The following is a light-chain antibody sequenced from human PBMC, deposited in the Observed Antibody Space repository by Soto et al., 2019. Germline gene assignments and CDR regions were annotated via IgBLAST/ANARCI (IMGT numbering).Light chain of an antibody. J-gene: IGLJ2*01. CDR1: SSDVGGYNY. CDR3: SSYAGSDNLGVV. CDR2: EVS. Sequence: QSALTQPPSASGSPGQSVTISCTGTSSDVGGYNYVSWYQQHPGKAPNLMIYEVSKRPSGVPDRFSGSKSGNTASLTVSGLQAEDEADFYRSSYAGSDNLGVVFGGGTKVTVL. V-gene: IGLV2-8*01.